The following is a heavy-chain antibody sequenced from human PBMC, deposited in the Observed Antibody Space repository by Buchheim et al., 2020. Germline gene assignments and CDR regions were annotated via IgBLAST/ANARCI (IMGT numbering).Heavy chain of an antibody. J-gene: IGHJ4*02. V-gene: IGHV3-48*04. CDR3: ARGESKGEYYFDY. Sequence: EVQLVESGGGLVQPGGSLRLSCAASGFTFSSYSMNWVRQAPGKGLEWVSYIRSSGFTKYYADSVKGRFTISRDNAKNSLDLQMNSLRAEDTAVYYCARGESKGEYYFDYWGQGTL. CDR1: GFTFSSYS. D-gene: IGHD3-10*01. CDR2: IRSSGFTK.